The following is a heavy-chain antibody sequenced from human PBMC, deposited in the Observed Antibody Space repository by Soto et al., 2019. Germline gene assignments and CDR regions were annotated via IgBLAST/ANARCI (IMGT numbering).Heavy chain of an antibody. J-gene: IGHJ4*02. D-gene: IGHD2-15*01. CDR2: IKSKTDGGTT. V-gene: IGHV3-15*01. CDR3: TTFAKVPSESLVAANDY. CDR1: GFTFSNAW. Sequence: GGSLRLSCAASGFTFSNAWMSWVRQAPGKGLEWVGRIKSKTDGGTTDYAAPVKGRFTISRDDSKNTLYLQMNSLKTEDPAVYYCTTFAKVPSESLVAANDYWGQGTLVTVSS.